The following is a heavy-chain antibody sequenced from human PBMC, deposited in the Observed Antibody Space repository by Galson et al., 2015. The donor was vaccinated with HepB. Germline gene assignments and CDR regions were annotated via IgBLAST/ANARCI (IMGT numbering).Heavy chain of an antibody. D-gene: IGHD2-8*01. CDR2: ISSSSSYT. CDR3: ARGPEMDYYYGMDV. V-gene: IGHV3-11*06. J-gene: IGHJ6*02. CDR1: GFTFSDYH. Sequence: SLRLSCAASGFTFSDYHMSWIRQAPGKGLEWVSYISSSSSYTNYADSVKGRFTISRDNAKNSLYLQMNSLRAEDTAVYYCARGPEMDYYYGMDVWGQGTTVTVSS.